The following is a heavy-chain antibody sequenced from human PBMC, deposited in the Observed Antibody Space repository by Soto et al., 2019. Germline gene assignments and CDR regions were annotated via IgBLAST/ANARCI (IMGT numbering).Heavy chain of an antibody. Sequence: PSETLSLTCSVSNGSICGLYWTWIRQPPGKILAWIGYIHYRGRPDYNPSLTSRATMSVDTSKNQFSLNLKSITAADTAVYYCVRVGVGIGNHFDSWGRGTLVTVSS. V-gene: IGHV4-59*11. CDR2: IHYRGRP. CDR3: VRVGVGIGNHFDS. CDR1: NGSICGLY. D-gene: IGHD1-26*01. J-gene: IGHJ4*02.